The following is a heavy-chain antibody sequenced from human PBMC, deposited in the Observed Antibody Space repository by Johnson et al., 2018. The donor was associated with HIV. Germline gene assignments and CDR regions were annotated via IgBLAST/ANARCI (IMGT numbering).Heavy chain of an antibody. J-gene: IGHJ3*02. D-gene: IGHD6-13*01. V-gene: IGHV3-13*01. CDR2: IGTAGDT. CDR1: GFTFSSYD. CDR3: AKGQTGYSSSGDSGGAFDI. Sequence: VQLVESGGGLVQPAGSLRLSCAASGFTFSSYDMHWVRQATGKGLEWVSAIGTAGDTYYPGSVKGRFTISRENAKNSLYLQMNSLRAEDMAVYYCAKGQTGYSSSGDSGGAFDIWGQGTMVTVSS.